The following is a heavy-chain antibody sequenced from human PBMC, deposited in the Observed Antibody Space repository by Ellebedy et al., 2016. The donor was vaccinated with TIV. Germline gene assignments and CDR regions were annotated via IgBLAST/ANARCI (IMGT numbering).Heavy chain of an antibody. J-gene: IGHJ4*02. CDR2: IKQDGSEK. CDR3: ARAKAPAGTPFDY. CDR1: GFTFSSYW. D-gene: IGHD6-13*01. Sequence: GESLKISXAASGFTFSSYWMSWVRQAPGKGLEWVANIKQDGSEKYYVDSVKGRFTISRDNAKNSLYLQMNSLRAEDTAVYYCARAKAPAGTPFDYWGQGTLVTVSS. V-gene: IGHV3-7*03.